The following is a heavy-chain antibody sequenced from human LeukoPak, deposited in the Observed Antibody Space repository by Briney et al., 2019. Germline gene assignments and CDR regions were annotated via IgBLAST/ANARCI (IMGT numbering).Heavy chain of an antibody. CDR3: AREVPATAEYAFDI. CDR2: IIPILGIA. V-gene: IGHV1-69*04. Sequence: ASVKVSCKASGGTFSSYAISWVRQAPGQGLEWMGRIIPILGIANYAQKFQGRVTITADKSTSTAYMELSSLRSEDTAVHYCAREVPATAEYAFDIWGQGAMVTVSS. J-gene: IGHJ3*02. CDR1: GGTFSSYA. D-gene: IGHD2-2*01.